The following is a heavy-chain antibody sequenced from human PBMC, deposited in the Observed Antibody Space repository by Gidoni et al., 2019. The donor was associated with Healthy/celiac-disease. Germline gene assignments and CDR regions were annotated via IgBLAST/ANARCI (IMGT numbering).Heavy chain of an antibody. Sequence: EVHLLESGGGLVQPGGSLRRAWAASGLHCSFYAVNWVRQAQGKVLEWVSTISDTGGNTYYADSVKGRSSIARDNSKNTLFLQMNSLSADDSAVYYCAKDRARRTYYFDYWGQGVLVTVSS. CDR2: ISDTGGNT. D-gene: IGHD6-6*01. V-gene: IGHV3-23*01. CDR3: AKDRARRTYYFDY. J-gene: IGHJ4*02. CDR1: GLHCSFYA.